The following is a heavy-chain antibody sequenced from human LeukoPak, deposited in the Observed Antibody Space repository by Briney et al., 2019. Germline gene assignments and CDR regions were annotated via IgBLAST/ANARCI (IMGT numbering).Heavy chain of an antibody. D-gene: IGHD5-12*01. CDR3: ALEGAGYRRVGY. Sequence: PGGSLRLSCAASGFTFSSYSMNWVRQAPGKGLEWVSSISSSSSYIYYADSVKGRFTISRDNAKNSLYLQMNSLRAEDTAVYYCALEGAGYRRVGYWGQGTLVTVSS. CDR1: GFTFSSYS. CDR2: ISSSSSYI. J-gene: IGHJ4*02. V-gene: IGHV3-21*01.